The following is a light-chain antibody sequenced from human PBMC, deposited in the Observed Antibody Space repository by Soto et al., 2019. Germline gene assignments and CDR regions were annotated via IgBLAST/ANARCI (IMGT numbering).Light chain of an antibody. CDR3: QQYNNWPPT. CDR2: GAS. Sequence: EIVMTQSASTLSVSPGERATLSWGASQSVSNNLAWYQQKPGQAPSLLIYGASARATGVPARFSGSGYGTEFNLTISSLQPADFAVFYCQQYNNWPPTFGQGTKVDIK. CDR1: QSVSNN. V-gene: IGKV3-15*01. J-gene: IGKJ1*01.